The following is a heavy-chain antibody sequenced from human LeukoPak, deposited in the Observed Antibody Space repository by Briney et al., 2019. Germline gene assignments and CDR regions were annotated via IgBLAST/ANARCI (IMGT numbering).Heavy chain of an antibody. D-gene: IGHD3-22*01. J-gene: IGHJ4*02. CDR3: ARVSSASGYYYHY. Sequence: ASVKVSCKASGYTFTGYYMHWVRQAPGQGLEWMGRINPNSGGTNYAQKFQGRVTMTRDTSISTAYMELSRLRSDDTAVYYCARVSSASGYYYHYWGQGTLVAVSS. CDR1: GYTFTGYY. V-gene: IGHV1-2*06. CDR2: INPNSGGT.